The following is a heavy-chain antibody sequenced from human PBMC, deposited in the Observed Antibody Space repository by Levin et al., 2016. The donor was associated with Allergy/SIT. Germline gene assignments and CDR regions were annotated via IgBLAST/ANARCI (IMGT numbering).Heavy chain of an antibody. CDR3: VTFSSALYDEAVKFLDS. J-gene: IGHJ4*02. V-gene: IGHV4-39*01. CDR1: GGSISSSSYY. D-gene: IGHD6-19*01. CDR2: IYYSGST. Sequence: SETLSLTCTVSGGSISSSSYYWGWIRQPPGKGLEWIGSIYYSGSTYYNPSLKSRVTISVDTSKNQFSLKLSSVTASDTALYYCVTFSSALYDEAVKFLDSWGQGTLVTVSS.